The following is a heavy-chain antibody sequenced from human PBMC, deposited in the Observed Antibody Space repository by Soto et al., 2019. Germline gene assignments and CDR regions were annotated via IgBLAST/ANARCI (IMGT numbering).Heavy chain of an antibody. J-gene: IGHJ6*02. V-gene: IGHV4-59*01. CDR1: GGSISSYY. CDR3: ARGDGYYGYYYGMDV. D-gene: IGHD3-10*01. Sequence: PSETLSLTCTVSGGSISSYYWSWIRQPPGKGLEWIGYIYYSGSTNYNPSLKSRVTISVDTSKNQFSLKLSSVTAADTAVYYCARGDGYYGYYYGMDVWGQGTTVTVSS. CDR2: IYYSGST.